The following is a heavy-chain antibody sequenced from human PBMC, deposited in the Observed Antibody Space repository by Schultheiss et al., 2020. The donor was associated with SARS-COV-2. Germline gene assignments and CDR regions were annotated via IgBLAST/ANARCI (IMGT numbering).Heavy chain of an antibody. D-gene: IGHD3-3*01. CDR1: GGTFSSYA. CDR2: IIPIFGTA. J-gene: IGHJ2*01. V-gene: IGHV1-69*13. CDR3: ARDRYDFWSGYVSYWYFDL. Sequence: SVKVSCKASGGTFSSYAISWVRQAPGQGLEWMGGIIPIFGTANYAQKFQGRVTITANESTSTAYMELSSLRAEDTAVYYCARDRYDFWSGYVSYWYFDLWGRGTLVTVSS.